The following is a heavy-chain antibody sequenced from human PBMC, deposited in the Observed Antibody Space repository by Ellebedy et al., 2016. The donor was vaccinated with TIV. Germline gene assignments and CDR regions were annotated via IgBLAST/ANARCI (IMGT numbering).Heavy chain of an antibody. CDR1: GFTFSSYW. J-gene: IGHJ4*02. CDR2: IKQDGSEK. Sequence: GESLKISCAAFGFTFSSYWMTWVRQAPGKGLEWVANIKQDGSEKYYVDSVKGRFTISRDNARNSLYLQMNSLRAEDTAVYYCAREEGVITSYYFDYWGQGTLVTVSS. CDR3: AREEGVITSYYFDY. V-gene: IGHV3-7*01. D-gene: IGHD3-10*01.